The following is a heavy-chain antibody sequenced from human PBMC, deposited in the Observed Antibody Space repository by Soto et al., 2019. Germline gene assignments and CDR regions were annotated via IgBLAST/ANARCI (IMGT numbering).Heavy chain of an antibody. CDR3: ARDGGLYGDYYYGMDV. D-gene: IGHD4-17*01. CDR2: IYYSGST. Sequence: SETLSLTCTVSGGSISSGGYYWSWIRQHPGKGLEWIGYIYYSGSTYYNPSLMSRVTISVDTSKNQFSLKLSSVTAADTAVYYCARDGGLYGDYYYGMDVWGQGTTVTVSS. V-gene: IGHV4-31*03. J-gene: IGHJ6*02. CDR1: GGSISSGGYY.